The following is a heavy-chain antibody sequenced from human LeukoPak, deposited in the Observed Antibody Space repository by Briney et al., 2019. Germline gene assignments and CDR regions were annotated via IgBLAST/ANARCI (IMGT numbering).Heavy chain of an antibody. J-gene: IGHJ3*02. Sequence: PGALLHICCKASGYSFTSYWICLVRQLRGKGLGWLWIICPGDSDTRCSPSFQGQVTISADKCISTAYLQWSSLKASDTDMYYCASPIIVGGTEGLGGFDIWGQGTMVTVSS. CDR2: ICPGDSDT. V-gene: IGHV5-51*01. CDR3: ASPIIVGGTEGLGGFDI. D-gene: IGHD1-26*01. CDR1: GYSFTSYW.